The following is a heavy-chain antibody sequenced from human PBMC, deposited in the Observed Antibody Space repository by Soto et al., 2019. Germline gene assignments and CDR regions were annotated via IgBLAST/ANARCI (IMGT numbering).Heavy chain of an antibody. D-gene: IGHD6-13*01. J-gene: IGHJ4*02. Sequence: HVQLVESGGGVVQPGGSLRLSCAASGFTFSNYGMHWVRQAPGKGLEWVAVIWYDGSNKYYADSVKGRFTISRDNSKNPLYLQMSSLRAEDTAVYYCARDRIATASSHYFDYWGQGTLVTVSS. CDR2: IWYDGSNK. CDR1: GFTFSNYG. V-gene: IGHV3-33*01. CDR3: ARDRIATASSHYFDY.